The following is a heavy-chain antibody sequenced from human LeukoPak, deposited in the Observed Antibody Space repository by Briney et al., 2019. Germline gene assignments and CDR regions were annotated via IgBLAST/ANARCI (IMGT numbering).Heavy chain of an antibody. CDR2: IYYSGST. Sequence: SQTLSLTCTVSGGSISSGGYYWSWIRQHPGKGLEWIGYIYYSGSTYYNPSLKSRVTISVDTSKNQFSLKLSSVTAEDTAVYYCARDLISQSTPFYFDYWGQGTLVTVSS. CDR3: ARDLISQSTPFYFDY. D-gene: IGHD2/OR15-2a*01. J-gene: IGHJ4*02. CDR1: GGSISSGGYY. V-gene: IGHV4-31*03.